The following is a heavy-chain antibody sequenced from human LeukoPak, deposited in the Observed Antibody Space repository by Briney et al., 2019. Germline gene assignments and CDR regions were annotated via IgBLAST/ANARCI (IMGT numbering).Heavy chain of an antibody. CDR3: AMASNANDYGARGAFDI. D-gene: IGHD4-17*01. V-gene: IGHV1-2*02. CDR2: INPNSGGT. J-gene: IGHJ3*02. CDR1: GYTFTGYF. Sequence: AASVKVSCKASGYTFTGYFMHWVRQAPGQGLEWMGWINPNSGGTDYAQRFQGRVTMTRDRSISTAYMELSKLRFDDTAVYYCAMASNANDYGARGAFDIWGQGTMVTVSS.